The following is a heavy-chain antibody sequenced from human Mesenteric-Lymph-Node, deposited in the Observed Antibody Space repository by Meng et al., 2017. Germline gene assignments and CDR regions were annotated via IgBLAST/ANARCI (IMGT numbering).Heavy chain of an antibody. CDR2: ISSSSSYI. Sequence: GESLKISCAASGFTFSSYSMNWVRQAPGKGLEWVSSISSSSSYIYYADSVKGRFTISRDNSKNTLYLQMNSLRAEDTAVYYCAKLASVTATIDYWGQGTLVTVSS. CDR3: AKLASVTATIDY. V-gene: IGHV3-21*04. D-gene: IGHD2-21*02. CDR1: GFTFSSYS. J-gene: IGHJ4*02.